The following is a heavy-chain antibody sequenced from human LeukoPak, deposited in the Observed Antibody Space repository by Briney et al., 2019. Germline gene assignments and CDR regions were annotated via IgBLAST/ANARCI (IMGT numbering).Heavy chain of an antibody. J-gene: IGHJ4*02. CDR3: ARSQYSEYDYEL. V-gene: IGHV4-59*01. Sequence: SETLSLTCTVSGGFISNYYWSWIRQPPGKGLEWIGYLYYSGSTDYNPSLKSRVTISVDTSKNQFSLKLKSVTAADTAVCYCARSQYSEYDYELWGQGTLVTVSS. CDR1: GGFISNYY. D-gene: IGHD5-12*01. CDR2: LYYSGST.